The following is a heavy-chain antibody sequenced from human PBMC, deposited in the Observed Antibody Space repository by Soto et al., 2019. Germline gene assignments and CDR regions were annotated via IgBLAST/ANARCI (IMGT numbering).Heavy chain of an antibody. Sequence: QLVQSGVEVKKPGASVRVCCKASGYTFINYGISWVRQAPGQGLERMGWISGYEGRTNYAQRLQGRVTMTTDTSQNTTYMELTTLTSDDTPVYYCTRDWEDIRHINCFDTSGQRTRVTVSS. CDR2: ISGYEGRT. J-gene: IGHJ5*02. D-gene: IGHD1-26*01. CDR3: TRDWEDIRHINCFDT. CDR1: GYTFINYG. V-gene: IGHV1-18*01.